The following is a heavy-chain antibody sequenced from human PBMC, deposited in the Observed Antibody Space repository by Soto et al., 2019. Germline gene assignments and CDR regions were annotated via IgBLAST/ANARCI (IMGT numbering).Heavy chain of an antibody. CDR2: ISGSGDST. D-gene: IGHD6-19*01. CDR3: AEGRPSGWSFDY. CDR1: GFTFSTYA. V-gene: IGHV3-23*01. J-gene: IGHJ4*02. Sequence: EVQLLESGGGLVQPGGSLRLSCAASGFTFSTYAMNWVRQAPGKGLEWVSGISGSGDSTYYADSVKGRFTVSRDNSKNTIYLQMNGLRGADTAVFYCAEGRPSGWSFDYWGQGTLVTVSP.